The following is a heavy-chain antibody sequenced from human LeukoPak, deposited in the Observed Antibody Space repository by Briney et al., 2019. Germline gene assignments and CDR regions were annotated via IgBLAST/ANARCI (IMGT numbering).Heavy chain of an antibody. V-gene: IGHV1-2*02. CDR3: ARRALCYDSSGYDY. D-gene: IGHD3-22*01. CDR1: GYTFTGYY. J-gene: IGHJ4*02. CDR2: INPNSGGT. Sequence: ASVKVSCKASGYTFTGYYMHWVRQAPGQGLEWMGWINPNSGGTNYAQKFQGRVTMTRDTSISTAYMELSRLRSDDTAVYYCARRALCYDSSGYDYWGQGTLVTVSS.